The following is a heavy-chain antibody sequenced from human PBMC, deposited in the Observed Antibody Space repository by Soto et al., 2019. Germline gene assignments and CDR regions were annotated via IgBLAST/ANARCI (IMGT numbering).Heavy chain of an antibody. CDR2: LSGSGDST. CDR1: GFTFSRCA. J-gene: IGHJ4*02. Sequence: GGSLRLSCAASGFTFSRCAMSWVRQAPGKGLEWVSTLSGSGDSTNYADSVKGRFTISRDNSKNTLYLQMNSLRAEDTAVYYCAKQRAGSGQYFDYWGQGTLVTVSS. D-gene: IGHD6-19*01. CDR3: AKQRAGSGQYFDY. V-gene: IGHV3-23*01.